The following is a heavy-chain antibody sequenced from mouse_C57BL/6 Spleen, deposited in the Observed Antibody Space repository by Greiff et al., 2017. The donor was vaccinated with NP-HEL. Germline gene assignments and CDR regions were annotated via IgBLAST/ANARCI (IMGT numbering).Heavy chain of an antibody. V-gene: IGHV1-62-2*01. D-gene: IGHD4-1*01. CDR1: GYTFTEYT. CDR2: FYPGSGSI. CDR3: ARHEGNWDRGYYYAMDY. Sequence: QVQLQQSGAELVKPGASVKLSCKASGYTFTEYTIHWVKQRSGQGLEWIGWFYPGSGSIKYNEKFKDKATLTADKSSSTVYMELSRLTSEDAAVYFCARHEGNWDRGYYYAMDYWGQGTSVTVSS. J-gene: IGHJ4*01.